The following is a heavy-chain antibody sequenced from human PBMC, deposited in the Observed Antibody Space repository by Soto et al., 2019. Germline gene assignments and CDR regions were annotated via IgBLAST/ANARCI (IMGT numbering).Heavy chain of an antibody. J-gene: IGHJ6*02. Sequence: GGSLRLSCAASGFTFSSYDMHWVRQATGKGLEWVSAIGTAGDTYYPGSVKGRFTISRENAKNSLYLQMNSLRAEDTAVYYCERDYNVRDFFIGYYSYYYGMDDWCQGITVTVS. CDR1: GFTFSSYD. CDR3: ERDYNVRDFFIGYYSYYYGMDD. D-gene: IGHD3-3*01. CDR2: IGTAGDT. V-gene: IGHV3-13*01.